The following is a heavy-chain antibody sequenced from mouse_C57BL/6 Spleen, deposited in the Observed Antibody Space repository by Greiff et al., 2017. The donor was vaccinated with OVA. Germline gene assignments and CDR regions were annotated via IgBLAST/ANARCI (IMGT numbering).Heavy chain of an antibody. D-gene: IGHD4-1*01. J-gene: IGHJ2*01. V-gene: IGHV3-6*01. Sequence: VQLKESGPGLVKPSQSLSLTCSVTGYSITSGYYWNWIRQFPGNKLEWMGYISYDGSNNYNPSLKNRISITRDTSKNQFFLKLNAVTTEDTATYYCARGGDWDHFDYWGQGTTLTVSS. CDR1: GYSITSGYY. CDR2: ISYDGSN. CDR3: ARGGDWDHFDY.